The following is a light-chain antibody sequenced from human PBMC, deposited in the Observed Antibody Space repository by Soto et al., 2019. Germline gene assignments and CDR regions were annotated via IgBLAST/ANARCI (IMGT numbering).Light chain of an antibody. V-gene: IGKV2-28*01. CDR2: LAS. J-gene: IGKJ1*01. CDR1: QSLQHSNGNTL. Sequence: EIVMTQSPLSLTVTPGEPASISCKSSQSLQHSNGNTLLDWYMQKPGQSPQLLIYLASRRAPGAPDRVSGSGSGTDFTLRISTVEADDAAIYYCMQALQTPRTFGQGTKLEI. CDR3: MQALQTPRT.